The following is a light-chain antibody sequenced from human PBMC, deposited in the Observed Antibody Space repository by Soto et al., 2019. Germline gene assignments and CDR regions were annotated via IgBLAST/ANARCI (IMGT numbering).Light chain of an antibody. CDR3: QQYNNWPPSIT. CDR1: QTVSAN. J-gene: IGKJ5*01. Sequence: EIVMTQSPATLSVSPGERATLSCRASQTVSANLAWYQQKPGQAPRLLIYDASTRATAIPARFSGSGSGTEFTLTINSLQSEDFAVYYCQQYNNWPPSITFG. CDR2: DAS. V-gene: IGKV3-15*01.